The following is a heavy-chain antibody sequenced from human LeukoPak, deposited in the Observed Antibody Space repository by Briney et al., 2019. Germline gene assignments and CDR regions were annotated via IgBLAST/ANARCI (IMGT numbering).Heavy chain of an antibody. CDR1: GGSISSSSYY. D-gene: IGHD5-12*01. V-gene: IGHV4-39*07. J-gene: IGHJ4*02. CDR3: ARVHIGGYDGYYFDY. CDR2: IYYSGST. Sequence: PSETLSLTCTVSGGSISSSSYYWGWIRQPPGKGLEWIGSIYYSGSTYYNPSLQSRVTISVDTSKNQFSLKLSSVTAADTAVYYCARVHIGGYDGYYFDYWGQGTLVTVSS.